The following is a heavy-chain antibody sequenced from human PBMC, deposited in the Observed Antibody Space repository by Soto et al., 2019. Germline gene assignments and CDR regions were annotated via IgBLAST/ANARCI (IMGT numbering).Heavy chain of an antibody. CDR2: INPSGGST. J-gene: IGHJ6*02. CDR1: GYTFTSYY. CDR3: ARDEVEMATIQYYYYGMDV. D-gene: IGHD5-12*01. Sequence: ALVKVSCKASGYTFTSYYMHWVRPAPGQGLEWMGIINPSGGSTSYAQKFQGRVTMTRDTSTSTVYMELSSLRSEDTAVYYCARDEVEMATIQYYYYGMDVWGQGTTVTVSS. V-gene: IGHV1-46*01.